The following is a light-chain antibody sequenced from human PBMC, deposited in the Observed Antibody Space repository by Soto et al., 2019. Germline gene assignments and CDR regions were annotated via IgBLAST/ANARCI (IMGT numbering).Light chain of an antibody. Sequence: QSVLTQPPSVSGAPGQRDTISCTGSSSNIGANYDVHWYQQLPGTAPKLLISDSTDRPSGVPDLFSGSKSGTSASLAITGLKAEDEADYYCQSFDSILTAWVFGGGTKLTVL. CDR2: DST. CDR1: SSNIGANYD. V-gene: IGLV1-40*01. J-gene: IGLJ3*02. CDR3: QSFDSILTAWV.